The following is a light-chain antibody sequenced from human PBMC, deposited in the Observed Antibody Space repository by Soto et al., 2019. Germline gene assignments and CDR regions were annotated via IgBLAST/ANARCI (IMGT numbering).Light chain of an antibody. CDR2: DVS. V-gene: IGLV2-11*01. Sequence: QSVLTQPRSVSGSPGQSVTISCTGTSSDVGGYNYVSWYQQHPGKAPKLMIYDVSKRPSGVPDRVSGSKSGNTASLTISGLQAEDEADYYCCSYAGSYVVFGGGTKLTVL. J-gene: IGLJ2*01. CDR1: SSDVGGYNY. CDR3: CSYAGSYVV.